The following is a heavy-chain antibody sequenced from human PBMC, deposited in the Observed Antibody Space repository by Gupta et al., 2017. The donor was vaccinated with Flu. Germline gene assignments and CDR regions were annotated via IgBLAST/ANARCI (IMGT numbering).Heavy chain of an antibody. Sequence: QVQLVESGGGVVQPGRSLRLSCAASGFTFSSYGMHWVRQAPGKGLEWVAVIWYDGSNKYYADSGKGRVTISRDNSKNTLYRQMNSLRAEDTAVYYCASELYCSGGSCYGEYFQHWGQGTLVTVSS. CDR1: GFTFSSYG. CDR3: ASELYCSGGSCYGEYFQH. J-gene: IGHJ1*01. D-gene: IGHD2-15*01. V-gene: IGHV3-33*01. CDR2: IWYDGSNK.